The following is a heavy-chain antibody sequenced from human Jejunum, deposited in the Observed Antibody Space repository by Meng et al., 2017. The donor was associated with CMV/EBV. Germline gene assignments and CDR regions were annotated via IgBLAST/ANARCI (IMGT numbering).Heavy chain of an antibody. CDR3: TTDHVSRRLLLLLF. D-gene: IGHD3-10*01. CDR2: ISGSGTTI. Sequence: SGFRLVDYMSWIRQAPGKGLEWVAYISGSGTTIYYADSVKGRFTVSRDNAKSSLYLQMNSLRAEDTAVYYCTTDHVSRRLLLLLFWGQGTRVTVSS. J-gene: IGHJ4*01. V-gene: IGHV3-11*01. CDR1: GFRLVDY.